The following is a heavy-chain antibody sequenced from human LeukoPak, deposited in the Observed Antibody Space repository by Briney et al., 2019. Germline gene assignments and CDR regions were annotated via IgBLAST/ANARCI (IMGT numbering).Heavy chain of an antibody. V-gene: IGHV1-2*02. CDR3: ARDKYQLLRYYGMDV. Sequence: ASVKVSCKASGYTFTGYYMHWVRQAPGQGPEWMGWINPNSGGTNYAQKFQGRVTMTRDTSISTAYMELSRLRSDDTAVYYCARDKYQLLRYYGMDVWGQGTTVTVSS. CDR2: INPNSGGT. D-gene: IGHD2-2*01. CDR1: GYTFTGYY. J-gene: IGHJ6*02.